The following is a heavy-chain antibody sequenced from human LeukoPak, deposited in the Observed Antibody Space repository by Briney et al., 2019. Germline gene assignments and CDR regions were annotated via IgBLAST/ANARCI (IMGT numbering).Heavy chain of an antibody. J-gene: IGHJ4*01. Sequence: ASVKVSCKASGYTFISYYMYWVRQAPGHGLEWMGFINPSAGNTAYAQKFQGRVTMTRDTSMSTVYMDLTSLRSDDTAVYYCARGKYGDWYFDYWGQGSLVTVSS. D-gene: IGHD4-17*01. CDR3: ARGKYGDWYFDY. CDR1: GYTFISYY. CDR2: INPSAGNT. V-gene: IGHV1-46*01.